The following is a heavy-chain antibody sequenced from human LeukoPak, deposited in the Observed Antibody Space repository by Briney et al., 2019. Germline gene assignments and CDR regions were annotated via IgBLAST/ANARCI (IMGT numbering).Heavy chain of an antibody. CDR3: ARGRSYCYYMDV. CDR1: GFTFSSYA. CDR2: ISYDGSNK. J-gene: IGHJ6*03. Sequence: GRSLRLSCAASGFTFSSYAMHWVRQAPGKGLEWVAVISYDGSNKYYADSVKGRFTISRDNSKNTLYLQMNSLRAEDTAVYYCARGRSYCYYMDVWGKGTTVTVSS. V-gene: IGHV3-30-3*01.